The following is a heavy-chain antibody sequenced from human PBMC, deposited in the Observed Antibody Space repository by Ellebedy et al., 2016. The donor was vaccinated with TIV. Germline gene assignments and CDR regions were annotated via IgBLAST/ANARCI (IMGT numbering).Heavy chain of an antibody. CDR3: AKGRGGGSDSSAPRYYFDY. CDR1: GFTFNSYA. V-gene: IGHV3-23*01. Sequence: PGGSLRLSCAASGFTFNSYAMSWVRQAPGKGLEWVSTISNTGSRTYYADSVEGRFIISRDNSKRTLYLQMNSLRAGDTAVYYCAKGRGGGSDSSAPRYYFDYWGLGTLVTVSS. CDR2: ISNTGSRT. J-gene: IGHJ4*02. D-gene: IGHD3-22*01.